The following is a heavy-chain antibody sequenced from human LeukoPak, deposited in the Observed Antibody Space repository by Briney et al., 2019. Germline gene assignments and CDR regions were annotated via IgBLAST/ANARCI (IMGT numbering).Heavy chain of an antibody. CDR3: ARGSLFRGVFTYYFDY. Sequence: SETLSLTCAVYGGSFSGYYWSWIRQPPGKGLEWIGEINHSGSTNYNPSLKSRVTISVDTSKNQFSLKLSSVTAADTAVYYCARGSLFRGVFTYYFDYWGQGTLVTVSS. V-gene: IGHV4-34*01. D-gene: IGHD3-10*01. CDR2: INHSGST. CDR1: GGSFSGYY. J-gene: IGHJ4*02.